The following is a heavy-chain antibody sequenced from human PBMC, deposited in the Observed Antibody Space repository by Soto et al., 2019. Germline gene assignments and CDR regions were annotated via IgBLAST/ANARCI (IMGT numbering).Heavy chain of an antibody. V-gene: IGHV4-31*03. Sequence: QVQLQESGPGLVKPSQTLSLTCTVSSGSISSAGYYWSWIRQHPGKGLEWIGHIYYSGSTNYNPSLRGRVTISVDTSKNQFSLKVSSVEAADTAVYYGARDRPWSGMDVWGQGSTVTVSS. CDR3: ARDRPWSGMDV. CDR1: SGSISSAGYY. D-gene: IGHD1-1*01. CDR2: IYYSGST. J-gene: IGHJ6*02.